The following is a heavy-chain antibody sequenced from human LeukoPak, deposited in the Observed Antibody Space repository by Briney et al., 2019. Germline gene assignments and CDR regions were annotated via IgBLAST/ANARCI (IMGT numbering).Heavy chain of an antibody. Sequence: GRSLILSCAASGFTFSTYGMHWVRQAPGKGLEWVAVISYDGSNKYYADSVKGRFTISRDNSKNTLFLQMNSLRAEDTAVYYCATGRGSGSYRFDYWGQGTLVTVSS. CDR3: ATGRGSGSYRFDY. V-gene: IGHV3-30*03. J-gene: IGHJ4*02. CDR2: ISYDGSNK. CDR1: GFTFSTYG. D-gene: IGHD3-10*01.